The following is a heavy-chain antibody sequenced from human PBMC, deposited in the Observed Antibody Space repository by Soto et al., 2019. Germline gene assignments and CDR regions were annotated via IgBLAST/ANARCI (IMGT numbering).Heavy chain of an antibody. D-gene: IGHD4-17*01. V-gene: IGHV3-33*01. Sequence: QVQLVESGGGVVQPGRSLRLSCAASGFTFSSYGMHWVRQAPGKGLEWVAVIWYDGSNKYYADYVKGRFTISRDNSKNTLYLQMNSLRAEDTAVYYCARSSGPTVTTPDYWGQGTLVTVSS. CDR2: IWYDGSNK. CDR3: ARSSGPTVTTPDY. J-gene: IGHJ4*02. CDR1: GFTFSSYG.